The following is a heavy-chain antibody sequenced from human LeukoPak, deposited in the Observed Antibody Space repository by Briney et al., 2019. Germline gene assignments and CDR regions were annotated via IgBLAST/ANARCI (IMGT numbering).Heavy chain of an antibody. CDR3: GRDAVLGSGRVDY. D-gene: IGHD3-10*01. CDR2: IRPDGRET. Sequence: GGSLRLSCAACGFTFTNHWVHWLRQAAGKGLVWVSRIRPDGRETNHAYSVKGRFSIPRDNDKNTWYLQMNSLGAEHTAVHYCGRDAVLGSGRVDYWGQGVLVTVSS. CDR1: GFTFTNHW. V-gene: IGHV3-74*01. J-gene: IGHJ4*02.